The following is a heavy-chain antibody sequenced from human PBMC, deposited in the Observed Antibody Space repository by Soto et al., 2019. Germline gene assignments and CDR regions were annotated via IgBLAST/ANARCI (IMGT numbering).Heavy chain of an antibody. J-gene: IGHJ6*02. CDR1: GYTFSSYD. CDR2: MNPNTGNT. Sequence: QVQLVQSGAEVKKPGASVKVSCKASGYTFSSYDINWVRQATGQGLEWMGWMNPNTGNTVYAQKFQGRVTMTRNTSISTAYMELNSQRSEDTAVYYCARERAYGMDVWGQGTTVTVSS. V-gene: IGHV1-8*01. CDR3: ARERAYGMDV.